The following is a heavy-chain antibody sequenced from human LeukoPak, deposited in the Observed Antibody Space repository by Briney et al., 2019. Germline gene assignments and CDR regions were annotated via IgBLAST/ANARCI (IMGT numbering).Heavy chain of an antibody. J-gene: IGHJ4*02. CDR1: GFTLSSYS. Sequence: GGSLRLSCAASGFTLSSYSMNWVRQAPGKGLEWVSSISSSSSYIYYADSVKGRFTISRDNAKNSLYVQMDSLRAEDTAAYYCARGDSSGYVCDYWGQGTLVTVSS. D-gene: IGHD3-22*01. V-gene: IGHV3-21*06. CDR3: ARGDSSGYVCDY. CDR2: ISSSSSYI.